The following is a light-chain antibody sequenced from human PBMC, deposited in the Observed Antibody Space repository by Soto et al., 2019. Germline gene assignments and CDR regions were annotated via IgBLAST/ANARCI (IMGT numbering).Light chain of an antibody. V-gene: IGLV2-14*01. CDR1: SSDVGGYNY. J-gene: IGLJ2*01. CDR2: DVS. Sequence: QSALTQPASVSGSPGQSITISCTGTSSDVGGYNYVSWYQQHPGKAPKLMIYDVSNRPSGVSNRFSGSKSGNTASLTISGLQAEDEADDYCSSYTSSSTLVVFGGGTKGTVL. CDR3: SSYTSSSTLVV.